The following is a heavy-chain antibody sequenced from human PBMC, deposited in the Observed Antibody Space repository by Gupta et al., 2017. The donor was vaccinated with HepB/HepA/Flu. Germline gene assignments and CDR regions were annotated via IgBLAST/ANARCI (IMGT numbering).Heavy chain of an antibody. D-gene: IGHD3-10*01. J-gene: IGHJ6*03. Sequence: EMQLVEAGGGLVQPGGSLRLSCTISGFDFSSNGMSWVRRAPGKGPEWVSGVDGTGQATHYAESVKGRFTISRDNSKETLYLQMNALTVADTATYYCVKDRLWSGGYMDVWGKGTSVTVSS. V-gene: IGHV3-23*04. CDR1: GFDFSSNG. CDR3: VKDRLWSGGYMDV. CDR2: VDGTGQAT.